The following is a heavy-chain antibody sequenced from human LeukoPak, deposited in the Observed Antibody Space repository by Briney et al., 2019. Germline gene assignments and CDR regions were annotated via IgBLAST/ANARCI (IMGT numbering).Heavy chain of an antibody. D-gene: IGHD2-15*01. CDR3: ARGKDIVVVVAATGDY. V-gene: IGHV3-21*01. Sequence: PGGSLRLSCAASGFTFSSYSMNWVRQAPGKGLEWVSSISSSSSYIYYADSVKGRFTISRDNAKNSLYLQMNSLRAEDTAVYYCARGKDIVVVVAATGDYWGQGTLVTVSS. J-gene: IGHJ4*02. CDR2: ISSSSSYI. CDR1: GFTFSSYS.